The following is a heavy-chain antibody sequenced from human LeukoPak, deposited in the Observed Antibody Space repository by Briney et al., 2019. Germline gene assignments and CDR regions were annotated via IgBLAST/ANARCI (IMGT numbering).Heavy chain of an antibody. V-gene: IGHV1-46*01. D-gene: IGHD6-6*01. CDR1: GYTFTGYY. CDR3: ARSEYSKSIWFDP. Sequence: ASVKVSCKASGYTFTGYYIHWVRQAPGQGLEWMGIISPSGGTTTYAQKFQGNITMTRDTSTSTVYMEMTSLTSEDTAVYYCARSEYSKSIWFDPWGQGTLVTVSS. J-gene: IGHJ5*02. CDR2: ISPSGGTT.